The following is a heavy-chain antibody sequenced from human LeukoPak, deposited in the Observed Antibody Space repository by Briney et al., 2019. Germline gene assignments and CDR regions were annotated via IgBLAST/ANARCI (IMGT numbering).Heavy chain of an antibody. V-gene: IGHV3-7*01. CDR3: ARDNSIWDGAFDI. CDR1: GFTFSSYW. Sequence: GGSLRLSCAASGFTFSSYWMSWVRQAPGKGLEWVANIKRDGSENYYVDSVKGRFTISRDNAKNSLSLQMNSLRAEDTAIYYCARDNSIWDGAFDIWGRGTMVTVSS. D-gene: IGHD6-13*01. J-gene: IGHJ3*02. CDR2: IKRDGSEN.